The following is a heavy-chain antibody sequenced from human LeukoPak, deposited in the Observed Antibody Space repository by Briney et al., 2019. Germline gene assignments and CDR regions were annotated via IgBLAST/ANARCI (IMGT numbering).Heavy chain of an antibody. CDR1: GFTFSSYA. Sequence: PGSSLTLSCAASGFTFSSYAMSWVRQAPGKGLEWVSAISGSGGSTYYADSVKGRFTISRDNSKNTLYLQMNSLRAEDTAVYYCANPTAAGHYYYYYGMDVWGQGTTVTVSS. CDR3: ANPTAAGHYYYYYGMDV. D-gene: IGHD6-13*01. V-gene: IGHV3-23*01. J-gene: IGHJ6*02. CDR2: ISGSGGST.